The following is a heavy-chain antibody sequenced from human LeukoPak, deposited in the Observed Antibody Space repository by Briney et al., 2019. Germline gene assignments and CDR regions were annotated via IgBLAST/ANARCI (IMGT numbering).Heavy chain of an antibody. J-gene: IGHJ4*02. CDR3: ARGGPIVVVPAAIPPFDY. CDR2: IIPIFGTA. V-gene: IGHV1-69*05. Sequence: ASVKLSCKASGGTSSSYAISWVRQAPGQGLEWMGGIIPIFGTANYAQKFQGRVTITTDESTSTPYMELSSLRSEDTAVYYCARGGPIVVVPAAIPPFDYWGQGTLVTVSS. D-gene: IGHD2-2*01. CDR1: GGTSSSYA.